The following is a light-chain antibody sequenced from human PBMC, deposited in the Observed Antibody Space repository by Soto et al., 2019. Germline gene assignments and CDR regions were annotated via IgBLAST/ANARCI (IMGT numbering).Light chain of an antibody. CDR1: QSVSSSS. Sequence: EIVLTQSPGTLSLSPGERATLSCRASQSVSSSSLAWYQQKPGQAPRLLIYGASRRATGIPDRFSGRGSGTDFSLTISRLEPGDFAVYYCQHYGDSLSITFGQGTQREIK. V-gene: IGKV3-20*01. CDR2: GAS. CDR3: QHYGDSLSIT. J-gene: IGKJ5*01.